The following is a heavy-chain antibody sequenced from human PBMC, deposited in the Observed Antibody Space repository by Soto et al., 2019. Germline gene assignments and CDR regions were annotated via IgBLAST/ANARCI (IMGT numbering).Heavy chain of an antibody. D-gene: IGHD1-26*01. CDR2: IVVGSGNT. V-gene: IGHV1-58*01. CDR1: GFTFTSSA. Sequence: SVKVSCKASGFTFTSSAVQWVRQARGQRLEWIGWIVVGSGNTNYAQKFQERVTITRDMSTSTAYMELSSLRSEDTAVYYCAADTFGSRYYYYYGMDVWGQGTTVNVS. CDR3: AADTFGSRYYYYYGMDV. J-gene: IGHJ6*02.